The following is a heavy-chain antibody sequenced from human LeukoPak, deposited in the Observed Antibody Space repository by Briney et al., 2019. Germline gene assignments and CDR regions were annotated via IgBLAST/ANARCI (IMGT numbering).Heavy chain of an antibody. CDR2: IYYSGST. V-gene: IGHV4-59*01. CDR1: GGSISSYY. J-gene: IGHJ6*02. Sequence: PSETLSLTCTVSGGSISSYYWSWIRQPPGKGLEWIGYIYYSGSTNYNPSLKSRVTISVDTSKNQFSLKLSSVTAADTAVYYCARDPRDDYGMDVWGQGTTVTVSS. CDR3: ARDPRDDYGMDV.